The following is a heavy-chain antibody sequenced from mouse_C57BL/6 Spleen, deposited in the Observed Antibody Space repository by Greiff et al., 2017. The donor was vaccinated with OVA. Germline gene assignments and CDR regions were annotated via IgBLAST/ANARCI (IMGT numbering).Heavy chain of an antibody. D-gene: IGHD2-5*01. CDR1: GYTFTSYW. CDR3: ARGGYYSNFYAMDD. CDR2: IYPSDSET. Sequence: QVQLQQPGAELVRPGSSVKLSCKASGYTFTSYWMAWVKQRPGQGLEWIGNIYPSDSETHYNQKFKDKATLTVDESSSTAYMQLSSLTSDDSAVYYCARGGYYSNFYAMDDWGQGTSVTVSS. V-gene: IGHV1-61*01. J-gene: IGHJ4*01.